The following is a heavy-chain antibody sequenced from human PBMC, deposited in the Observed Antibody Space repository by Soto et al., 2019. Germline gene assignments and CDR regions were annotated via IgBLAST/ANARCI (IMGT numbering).Heavy chain of an antibody. D-gene: IGHD5-18*01. J-gene: IGHJ4*02. CDR3: AREESGGGYRYGNKDY. CDR2: IIPILGIA. V-gene: IGHV1-69*08. CDR1: GGTFSSYT. Sequence: QVQLVQSGAEVKKPGSSVKVSCKASGGTFSSYTISWVRQAPGQGLEWMGRIIPILGIANYAQKFQGRVTITADKSTSTAYMELSSLRSEDTAVYYCAREESGGGYRYGNKDYWGQGTLVTVSS.